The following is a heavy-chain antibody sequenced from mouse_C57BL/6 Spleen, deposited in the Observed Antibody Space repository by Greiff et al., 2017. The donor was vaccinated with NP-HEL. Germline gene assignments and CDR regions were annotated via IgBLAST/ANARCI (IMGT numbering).Heavy chain of an antibody. Sequence: QVQLQQPGAELVMPGASVKLSCKASGYTFTSYWMHWVKQRPGQGLEWIGEIDPSDSYNNYNQKFKGKSTLTVDKSSSTAYMQLSSLTSEDSAVYYCARGGSSMDYWGQGTSVTVSS. CDR2: IDPSDSYN. J-gene: IGHJ4*01. V-gene: IGHV1-69*01. CDR1: GYTFTSYW. CDR3: ARGGSSMDY.